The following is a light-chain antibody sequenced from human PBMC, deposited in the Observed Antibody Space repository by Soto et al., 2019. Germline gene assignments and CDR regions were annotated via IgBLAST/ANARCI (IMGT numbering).Light chain of an antibody. CDR3: QQYNSYPLT. J-gene: IGKJ4*01. CDR1: QSVSAW. Sequence: DILMTQSPSTLSASVGDRVTITCRASQSVSAWLAWYQQKPGKAPKFLMYDVSSLESGVPSRFSGSGSGTDFTLTISSLQPEDFATYYCQQYNSYPLTFGEGTKVDIK. CDR2: DVS. V-gene: IGKV1-5*01.